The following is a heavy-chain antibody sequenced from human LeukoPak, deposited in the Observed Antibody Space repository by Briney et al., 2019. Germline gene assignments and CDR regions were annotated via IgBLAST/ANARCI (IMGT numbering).Heavy chain of an antibody. Sequence: ASVKVSCKASGYTFTSYDINWVRQATGQRLEWMGWMNPNSGNTGYAQKFQGRVTMTRNTSISTAYMELSSLRSEDTAVYYCARGDIVVLPAGIPHNWFDPWGQGTLVTVSS. D-gene: IGHD2-2*02. CDR1: GYTFTSYD. CDR3: ARGDIVVLPAGIPHNWFDP. J-gene: IGHJ5*02. V-gene: IGHV1-8*01. CDR2: MNPNSGNT.